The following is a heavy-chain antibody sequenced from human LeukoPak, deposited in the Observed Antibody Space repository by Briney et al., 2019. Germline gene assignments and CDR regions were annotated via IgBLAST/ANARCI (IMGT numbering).Heavy chain of an antibody. J-gene: IGHJ4*02. D-gene: IGHD3-22*01. CDR3: AGVFVVYDSSGYYYFDY. CDR2: VNPNSGGT. V-gene: IGHV1-2*02. CDR1: GYTFTGYY. Sequence: GASVKVSCKASGYTFTGYYMHWVRQAPGQGLEWMGWVNPNSGGTNYAQKFQGRVTMTRDTSISTAYMELSRLRSDDTAVYYCAGVFVVYDSSGYYYFDYWGQGTLVTVSS.